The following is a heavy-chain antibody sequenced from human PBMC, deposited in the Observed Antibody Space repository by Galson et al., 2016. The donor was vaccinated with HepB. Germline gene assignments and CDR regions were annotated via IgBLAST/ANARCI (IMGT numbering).Heavy chain of an antibody. V-gene: IGHV1-24*01. D-gene: IGHD6-13*01. J-gene: IGHJ6*02. Sequence: SVKVSCKVSGYTFTELCIHWVRQAPGKGLEWMGGFDPDNGETIYAQKFQGRVTVTEDTSTDTAYMELSSLRSEDTAVYYCATARYRITWNFSYYGGLDVWGQGTTVTVSS. CDR2: FDPDNGET. CDR1: GYTFTELC. CDR3: ATARYRITWNFSYYGGLDV.